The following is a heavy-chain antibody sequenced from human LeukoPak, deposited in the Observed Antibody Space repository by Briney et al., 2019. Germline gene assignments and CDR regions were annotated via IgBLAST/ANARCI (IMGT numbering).Heavy chain of an antibody. D-gene: IGHD1-26*01. Sequence: PSETLSLTSTLSGVSLKVDYWSSIPQSPGKGLEWIGLIYYNGNTNYNPSLRSRVTISVDTSKDQFSLKLSSVTAADTAVYYCSRASGAFSLFDYWGQGTLVTV. CDR3: SRASGAFSLFDY. J-gene: IGHJ4*02. V-gene: IGHV4-59*08. CDR1: GVSLKVDY. CDR2: IYYNGNT.